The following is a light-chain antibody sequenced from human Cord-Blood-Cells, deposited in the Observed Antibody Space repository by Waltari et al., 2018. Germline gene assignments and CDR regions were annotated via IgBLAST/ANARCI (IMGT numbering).Light chain of an antibody. V-gene: IGKV1-9*01. CDR2: AAS. J-gene: IGKJ3*01. CDR3: QQLNSYPF. CDR1: QGISSY. Sequence: DIQLTQSPSFLSASVGDRVTITCRASQGISSYLAWYQQKPGKAPNLLIYAASTLQSGVPSRFSGSGSGTEFTLTISSLQPEDFATYYCQQLNSYPFFGPGTKVDIK.